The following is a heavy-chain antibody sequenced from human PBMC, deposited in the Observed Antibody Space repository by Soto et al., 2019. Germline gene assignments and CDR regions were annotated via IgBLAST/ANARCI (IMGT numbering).Heavy chain of an antibody. D-gene: IGHD6-19*01. Sequence: EVQLLESGGGLVQPGGSLRLSCAASGFTFSSDAMSWVRQAPGKGLEWVSAISGSGGSTYYADSVKGRFTISRDNSKNTLYLQMNRLRAEDTAVYYCAKAPQWLDQYYFDYWGQGTLVTVSS. CDR1: GFTFSSDA. CDR2: ISGSGGST. V-gene: IGHV3-23*01. CDR3: AKAPQWLDQYYFDY. J-gene: IGHJ4*02.